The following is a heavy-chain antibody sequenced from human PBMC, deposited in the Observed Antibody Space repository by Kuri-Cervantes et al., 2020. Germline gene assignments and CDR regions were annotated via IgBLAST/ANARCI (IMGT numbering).Heavy chain of an antibody. CDR1: GGTFSSYT. Sequence: SVKVSCKASGGTFSSYTISWVRQAPGQGLEWMGGIIPIFATANYAQKFQGRVTITADESTNTAYMELNSLRSEDTAVYYCARGRWIQLWARKYYFDYWGQGTLVTVSS. J-gene: IGHJ4*02. V-gene: IGHV1-69*13. CDR3: ARGRWIQLWARKYYFDY. D-gene: IGHD5-18*01. CDR2: IIPIFATA.